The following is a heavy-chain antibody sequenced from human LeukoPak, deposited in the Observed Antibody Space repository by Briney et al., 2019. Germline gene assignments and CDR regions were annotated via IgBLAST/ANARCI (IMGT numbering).Heavy chain of an antibody. V-gene: IGHV4-38-2*02. CDR2: IYESGST. CDR3: ARVLYGRHFDY. Sequence: PSETLSLTCTVSGYSISSGYYWGWIRQPPGKGLEWIGSIYESGSTYYNPSLKSRVTISIDTSKNQFSLKLSSVTAADTAVYYCARVLYGRHFDYWGQGTLVTVSS. D-gene: IGHD3-10*01. CDR1: GYSISSGYY. J-gene: IGHJ4*02.